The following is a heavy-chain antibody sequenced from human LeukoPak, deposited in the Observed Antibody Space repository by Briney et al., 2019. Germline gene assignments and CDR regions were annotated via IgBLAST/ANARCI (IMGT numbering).Heavy chain of an antibody. Sequence: GGSLRLSCVASGFTFSSYWMTWVRQAPGKGLEWVANIKQDGSERYYVDSVKGRFTISRDNAKNSLYLQINNLRAEDTAVYYCARNTYYDFWTDYLFDYWGQGTLVTVSS. J-gene: IGHJ4*02. CDR2: IKQDGSER. V-gene: IGHV3-7*01. CDR3: ARNTYYDFWTDYLFDY. D-gene: IGHD3-3*01. CDR1: GFTFSSYW.